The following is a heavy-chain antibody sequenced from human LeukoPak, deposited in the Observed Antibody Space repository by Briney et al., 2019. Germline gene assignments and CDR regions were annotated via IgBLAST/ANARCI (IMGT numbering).Heavy chain of an antibody. CDR1: GFTFSSYW. CDR2: IKKDGSEK. D-gene: IGHD2-15*01. J-gene: IGHJ5*02. Sequence: GGSLRLSCAASGFTFSSYWMSWVRQAPGKGLEWVANIKKDGSEKYYADSVKGRFTISRDNSKNTLYLQMNSLRAEDTAVYYCARGLPPDPWGQGTLVTVSS. CDR3: ARGLPPDP. V-gene: IGHV3-7*01.